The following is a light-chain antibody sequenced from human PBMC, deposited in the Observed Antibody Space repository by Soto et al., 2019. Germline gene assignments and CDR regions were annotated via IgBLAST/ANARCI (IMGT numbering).Light chain of an antibody. CDR3: QQYANGWA. Sequence: EVVMTQSPATLSVSPGERATLSCRASQSIGGSLAWYQQKPGQAPRLLIYGTSNRATGVPARFSGSGSGTDFTLTISSLQSEDFAVYYCQQYANGWAFGQGTKVDIK. J-gene: IGKJ1*01. CDR2: GTS. CDR1: QSIGGS. V-gene: IGKV3-15*01.